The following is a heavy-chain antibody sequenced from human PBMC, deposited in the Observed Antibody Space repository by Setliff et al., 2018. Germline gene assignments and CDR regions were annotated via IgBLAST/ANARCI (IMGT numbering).Heavy chain of an antibody. Sequence: SETLSLTCSVSGGSISSSSYYWGWIRQPPGKGLEWIGSMYYSVSTYYNPSLKSRATISADTSKRQVSLNLNSVTAADTAVYYCMRQGAQMPSLSHLYGVDVWGQGTAVTVSS. J-gene: IGHJ6*02. CDR3: MRQGAQMPSLSHLYGVDV. CDR1: GGSISSSSYY. D-gene: IGHD2-2*01. V-gene: IGHV4-39*01. CDR2: MYYSVST.